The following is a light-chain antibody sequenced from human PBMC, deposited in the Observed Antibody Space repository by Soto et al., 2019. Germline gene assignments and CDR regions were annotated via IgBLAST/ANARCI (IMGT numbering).Light chain of an antibody. Sequence: EIVLTQSPGTLSLSPGERATLSCRARQSLNSFYLAWYQQKPGQAPRLLIYGSSNRATGIPDRFSGSGSGTDFTLTISRLDPEDFEVDYCPQYDISPRTFGQGTKVEVK. J-gene: IGKJ1*01. V-gene: IGKV3-20*01. CDR2: GSS. CDR1: QSLNSFY. CDR3: PQYDISPRT.